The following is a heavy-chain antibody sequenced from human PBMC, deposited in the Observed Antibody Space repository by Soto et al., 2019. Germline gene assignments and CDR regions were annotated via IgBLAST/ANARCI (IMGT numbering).Heavy chain of an antibody. V-gene: IGHV4-59*01. Sequence: PSETLSLTCTVSGGPFSSYYWSWFRQPPGKGLEWIGDINYSGSTNYNPTLKSRVTISVDTSKNQSSLKLSSVTAADTAVYYCARVTGDIVVVVAATEWFDPWGQGTQVTVSS. CDR3: ARVTGDIVVVVAATEWFDP. CDR1: GGPFSSYY. J-gene: IGHJ5*02. D-gene: IGHD2-15*01. CDR2: INYSGST.